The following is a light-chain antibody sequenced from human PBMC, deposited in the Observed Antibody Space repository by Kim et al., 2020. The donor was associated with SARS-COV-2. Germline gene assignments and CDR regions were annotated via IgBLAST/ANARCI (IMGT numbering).Light chain of an antibody. V-gene: IGKV3-20*01. Sequence: EIVLTQSPGTLSLSPGERATLSCRASQSVSRNYLAWHQQKPGQAPRLLIYDASSRATGIPDRFSGSGSGTDFTLTINRLEPEDFAVYYCQQYGSSPHTFGQGTKVDI. CDR3: QQYGSSPHT. CDR1: QSVSRNY. CDR2: DAS. J-gene: IGKJ1*01.